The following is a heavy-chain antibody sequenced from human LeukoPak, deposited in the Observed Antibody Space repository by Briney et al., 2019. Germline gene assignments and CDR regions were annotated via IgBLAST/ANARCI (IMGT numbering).Heavy chain of an antibody. CDR1: GFTFSDHY. D-gene: IGHD4-23*01. CDR2: IRNKANSYTT. CDR3: ARTTMVIHYYFDS. Sequence: GGSLRLSCAASGFTFSDHYMDWVRQAPGRGMEWVSRIRNKANSYTTEYAASVKGRFTISRDDSRNSLSLQMKSLKTEDSAVYYSARTTMVIHYYFDSWGQGTLVTVSS. V-gene: IGHV3-72*01. J-gene: IGHJ4*02.